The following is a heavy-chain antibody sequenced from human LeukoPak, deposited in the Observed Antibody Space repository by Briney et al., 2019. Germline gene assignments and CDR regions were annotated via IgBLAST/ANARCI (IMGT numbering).Heavy chain of an antibody. CDR3: AKDKKDSSGWYGSYYYYYYMDV. J-gene: IGHJ6*03. V-gene: IGHV3-30*02. Sequence: PGGSLRLSCAASGFTFSSYGMHWVRQAPGKGLEGVAFIRYDGSNKYYADSVKGRFTISRDNSKNTLYLQMNSLRAEDTAVYYCAKDKKDSSGWYGSYYYYYYMDVWGKGTTVTVSS. CDR2: IRYDGSNK. CDR1: GFTFSSYG. D-gene: IGHD6-19*01.